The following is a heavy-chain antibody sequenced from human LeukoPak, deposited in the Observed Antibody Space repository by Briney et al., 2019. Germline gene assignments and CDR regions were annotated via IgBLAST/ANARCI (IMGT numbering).Heavy chain of an antibody. J-gene: IGHJ4*02. CDR3: ARIRGTMVRGVGHYGEFDY. D-gene: IGHD3-10*01. Sequence: ESGPALVKPTQTLTLTCTFSGFSLSTSGMCVSWIRQPPGKALEWLARIYWDDDKYYSTSLKTRLTISTDTSENQVVLTMTNMDPVDTATYYCARIRGTMVRGVGHYGEFDYWGQGTLVTVSS. CDR2: IYWDDDK. V-gene: IGHV2-70*11. CDR1: GFSLSTSGMC.